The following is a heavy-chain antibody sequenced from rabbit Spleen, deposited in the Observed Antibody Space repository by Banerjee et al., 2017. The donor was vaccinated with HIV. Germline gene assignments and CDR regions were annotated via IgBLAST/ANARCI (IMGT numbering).Heavy chain of an antibody. Sequence: QQQLEESGGGLVKPGGTLTLTCTASGFSFSSRYYMCWVRQAPGKGLEWIACIYTDGSGDTYAASWAKGRFTISKTSSTTVTLQMTSLTAADTATYFCARETSSGWGIVSFYFTLWGPGTLVTVS. J-gene: IGHJ4*01. CDR1: GFSFSSRYY. D-gene: IGHD4-1*01. CDR3: ARETSSGWGIVSFYFTL. V-gene: IGHV1S45*01. CDR2: IYTDGSGDT.